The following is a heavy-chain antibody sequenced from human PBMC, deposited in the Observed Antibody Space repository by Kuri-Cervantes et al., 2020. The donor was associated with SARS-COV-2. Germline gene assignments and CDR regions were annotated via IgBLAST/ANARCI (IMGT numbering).Heavy chain of an antibody. CDR2: ITSRSSTI. CDR1: GLDFGNYG. V-gene: IGHV3-48*01. CDR3: ASGLTRDY. J-gene: IGHJ4*02. D-gene: IGHD3/OR15-3a*01. Sequence: GGSLRLSCVVSGLDFGNYGMNWVRQAPGKGLEWISYITSRSSTIYYADSVKGRFTISRGNAKNSLYLQMNSLRAEDTAVYYCASGLTRDYWGQGTLVTVSS.